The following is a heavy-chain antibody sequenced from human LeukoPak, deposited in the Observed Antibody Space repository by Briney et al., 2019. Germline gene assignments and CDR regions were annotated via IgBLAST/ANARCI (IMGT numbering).Heavy chain of an antibody. J-gene: IGHJ4*02. CDR2: IYYSGST. V-gene: IGHV4-39*01. CDR1: GGSISSSSSY. CDR3: VRRNYFFDY. D-gene: IGHD2/OR15-2a*01. Sequence: SETLSLTCTVSGGSISSSSSYWFWIRQPPGTGLEWIASIYYSGSTYYSPSPKSRVTISIDTSKGQFSLKLSSVTAADTAVYYCVRRNYFFDYWGQGTLVTVSS.